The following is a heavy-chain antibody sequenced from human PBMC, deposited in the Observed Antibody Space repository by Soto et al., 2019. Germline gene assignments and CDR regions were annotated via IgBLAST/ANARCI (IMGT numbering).Heavy chain of an antibody. CDR3: AKHFDDYYYMDV. CDR2: ISGSGGST. V-gene: IGHV3-23*01. J-gene: IGHJ6*03. D-gene: IGHD3-9*01. CDR1: GFTFSSYA. Sequence: EVQLLESGGGLVQPGGSLRLSCAASGFTFSSYAMSWVRQAPGKGLEWVSDISGSGGSTYYADSVKGRFTISRDNSKNTLYLQMNSLRAEDTAVYYCAKHFDDYYYMDVWGKGTTVTVSS.